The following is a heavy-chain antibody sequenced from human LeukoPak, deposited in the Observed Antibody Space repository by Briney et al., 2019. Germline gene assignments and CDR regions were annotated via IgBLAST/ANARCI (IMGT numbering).Heavy chain of an antibody. CDR1: GFTFSSYA. J-gene: IGHJ3*02. CDR3: AKFSGSYQLRDAFDI. CDR2: ISASGGST. V-gene: IGHV3-23*01. D-gene: IGHD1-26*01. Sequence: GGSLRLSCAASGFTFSSYAMSWVRQAPGKGLEWVSAISASGGSTYYADSMKGRFTISRDNSKNTLYLQMNSLRAEDTAVYYCAKFSGSYQLRDAFDIWGQGTMVTVSS.